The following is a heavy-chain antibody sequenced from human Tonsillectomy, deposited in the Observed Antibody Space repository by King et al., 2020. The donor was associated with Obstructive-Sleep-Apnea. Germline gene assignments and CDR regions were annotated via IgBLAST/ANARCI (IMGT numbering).Heavy chain of an antibody. D-gene: IGHD5-24*01. V-gene: IGHV3-73*01. Sequence: VQLVESGGGLVQPGGSLKLSCAASGFTFSGSAMHWVRQASGKGLEWVGRIRSKANSYATAYAASVKGRVTISRDDSKNTAYLQMNSLKTEDKDVYYCTRLGWLQHNDYWGQGTLVTVSS. CDR1: GFTFSGSA. CDR2: IRSKANSYAT. CDR3: TRLGWLQHNDY. J-gene: IGHJ4*02.